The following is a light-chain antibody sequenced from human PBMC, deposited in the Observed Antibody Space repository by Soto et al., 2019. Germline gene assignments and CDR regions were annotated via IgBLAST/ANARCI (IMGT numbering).Light chain of an antibody. Sequence: EIVLTQSPGTLSLSPEDRATLSCRASQGVTPAYLAWYQHKPGQAPRLLIYGASHRATGIPDRFSGSGSGTDFTLTITRLEPEDFAVYSCQQYGGSPLFTFGPGTKVDIK. CDR1: QGVTPAY. J-gene: IGKJ3*01. CDR2: GAS. V-gene: IGKV3-20*01. CDR3: QQYGGSPLFT.